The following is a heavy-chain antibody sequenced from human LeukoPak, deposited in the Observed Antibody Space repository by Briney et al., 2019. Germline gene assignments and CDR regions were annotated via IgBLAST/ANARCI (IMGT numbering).Heavy chain of an antibody. CDR2: LFYSGST. J-gene: IGHJ4*02. CDR1: GGSISSYY. D-gene: IGHD5-24*01. V-gene: IGHV4-59*01. Sequence: SETLSLTCTVSGGSISSYYWSWIRQPPGKGLEWIAYLFYSGSTDYNPSLESRVTISVDTSKNQFSLKLRSVTAADTAVYYCATVAIIRGVTYFDYWGQGTLVTVSS. CDR3: ATVAIIRGVTYFDY.